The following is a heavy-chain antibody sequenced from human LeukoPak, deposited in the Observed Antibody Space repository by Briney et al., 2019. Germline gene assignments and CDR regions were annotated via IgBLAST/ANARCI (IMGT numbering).Heavy chain of an antibody. CDR2: IYTGGTT. Sequence: GGSLRLSCAASGFTFSSYAMSWVRQAPGKGLEWVSVIYTGGTTYYADSVKGRFTISRDNSKNTLYLQMNSLRAEDTAVYYCARSVRQGMRTSYYFDDWGQGTLVTVSS. J-gene: IGHJ4*02. CDR1: GFTFSSYA. CDR3: ARSVRQGMRTSYYFDD. V-gene: IGHV3-66*01. D-gene: IGHD1-1*01.